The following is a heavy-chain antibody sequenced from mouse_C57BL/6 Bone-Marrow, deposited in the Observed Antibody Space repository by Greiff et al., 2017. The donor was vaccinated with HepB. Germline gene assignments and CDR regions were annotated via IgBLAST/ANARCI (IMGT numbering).Heavy chain of an antibody. CDR1: GFSFNTYA. D-gene: IGHD1-1*01. J-gene: IGHJ1*03. Sequence: EVKLMESGGGLVQPKGSLKLSCAASGFSFNTYAMNWVRQAPGKGLEWVARIRSKSNNYATYYADSVKDRFTISRDDSESMLYLQMNNLKTEDTAMYYCVRQRSGSGYFDVWGTGTTVTVSS. CDR3: VRQRSGSGYFDV. V-gene: IGHV10-1*01. CDR2: IRSKSNNYAT.